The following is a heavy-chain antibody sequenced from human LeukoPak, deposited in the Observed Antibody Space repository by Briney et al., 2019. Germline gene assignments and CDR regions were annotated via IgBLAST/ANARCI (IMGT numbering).Heavy chain of an antibody. CDR2: FYSGGRT. Sequence: PGGTLRLSCAASGFIVSSNYMTWVRQAPGKGLERVSVFYSGGRTYYADSVKGRFTISRDNSKNALYLQMNSLRAEDTAVYYCARGQAEFCYFDYWGQGTLVTVS. D-gene: IGHD3-9*01. CDR3: ARGQAEFCYFDY. J-gene: IGHJ4*02. CDR1: GFIVSSNY. V-gene: IGHV3-66*02.